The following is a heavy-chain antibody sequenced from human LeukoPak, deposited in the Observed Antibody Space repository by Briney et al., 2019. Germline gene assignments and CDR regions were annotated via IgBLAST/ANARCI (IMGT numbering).Heavy chain of an antibody. D-gene: IGHD3-16*01. Sequence: WARQAPGKGLEWVASINHNGNVNYYVDSVKGRFTISRDNAKNPLYLQMSNLRAEDTAVYFCARGGGLDVWGQGATVTVSS. CDR3: ARGGGLDV. J-gene: IGHJ6*02. CDR2: INHNGNVN. V-gene: IGHV3-7*03.